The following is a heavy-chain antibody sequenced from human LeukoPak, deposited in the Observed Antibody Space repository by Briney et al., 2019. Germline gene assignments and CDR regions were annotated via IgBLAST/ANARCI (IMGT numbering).Heavy chain of an antibody. V-gene: IGHV3-21*01. CDR3: ARVPARIAAAVINWFDP. D-gene: IGHD6-13*01. CDR1: GFTFSSYS. J-gene: IGHJ5*02. Sequence: PGGSLRLSCAASGFTFSSYSMNWVLQAPGKGLEWVSSISSSSSYIYYADSVKGRFTISRDNAKNSLYLQMNSLRAEDTAVYYCARVPARIAAAVINWFDPWGQGTLVTVSS. CDR2: ISSSSSYI.